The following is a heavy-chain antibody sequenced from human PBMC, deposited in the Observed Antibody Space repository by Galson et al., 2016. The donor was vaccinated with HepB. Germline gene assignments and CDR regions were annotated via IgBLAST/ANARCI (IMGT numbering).Heavy chain of an antibody. V-gene: IGHV4-4*07. CDR1: GGSITSGY. CDR2: IYPSGTT. Sequence: SETLSLTCTVSGGSITSGYWSWIRQPAGKGLEWIGRIYPSGTTNYNPSLKSRATISLDTSNNQFSLKLDSVTAADTAVYYCARDFTYWGPGTLVTVSS. CDR3: ARDFTY. J-gene: IGHJ4*02.